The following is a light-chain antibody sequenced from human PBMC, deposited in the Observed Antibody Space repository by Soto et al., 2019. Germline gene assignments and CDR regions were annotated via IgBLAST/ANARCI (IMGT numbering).Light chain of an antibody. CDR2: GAS. V-gene: IGKV3-15*01. J-gene: IGKJ1*01. CDR3: QQYGSSGT. Sequence: EIVMTQSPGTLSVSPGERVIFSCRASQSVSSNLAWYQQKRGQTPRLLIYGASTRATGIPDRFSGSGSGTEFTLTISILQSEDFADYYCQQYGSSGTFGQGTKVDIK. CDR1: QSVSSN.